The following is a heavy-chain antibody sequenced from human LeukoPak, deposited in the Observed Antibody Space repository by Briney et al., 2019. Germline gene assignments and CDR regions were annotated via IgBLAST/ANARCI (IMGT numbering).Heavy chain of an antibody. J-gene: IGHJ3*02. Sequence: ASVKVSCKASGYTFTSYDINWVRQATGQGLEWMGWMNPNSGNTGYAQKFQGRVTITRNTSISTAYMELSSLRSEDTAVYYCASESGSYFLEAFDIWGQGTMVTVSS. CDR1: GYTFTSYD. D-gene: IGHD1-26*01. CDR2: MNPNSGNT. CDR3: ASESGSYFLEAFDI. V-gene: IGHV1-8*03.